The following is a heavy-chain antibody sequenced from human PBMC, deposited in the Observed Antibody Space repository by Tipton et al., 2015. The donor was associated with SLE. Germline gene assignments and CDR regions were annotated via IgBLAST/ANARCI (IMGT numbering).Heavy chain of an antibody. CDR1: GGSISSYY. D-gene: IGHD2-15*01. J-gene: IGHJ2*01. V-gene: IGHV4-59*01. Sequence: TLSLTCTVSGGSISSYYWSWIRQPPGKGLEWIGYIYYSGSTNYNPSRKSRVTISVDTSKNQFSLKLSSVTAADTAVYYCARDRDLYCSGGSCYSLYFDLWGRGTLVTVSS. CDR3: ARDRDLYCSGGSCYSLYFDL. CDR2: IYYSGST.